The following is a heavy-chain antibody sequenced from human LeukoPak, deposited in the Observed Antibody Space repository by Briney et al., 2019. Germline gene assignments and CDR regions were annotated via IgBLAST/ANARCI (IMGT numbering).Heavy chain of an antibody. CDR3: ARGFVVVTAIADY. Sequence: GRSLRLSCAASGFTFSSYAMHWVRQAPGKGLEWVAVISYDGSNKYYADSVKGRFTISRDNSKNTLYLQVNSLRAEDTAVYYCARGFVVVTAIADYWGQGTLVTVSS. CDR2: ISYDGSNK. CDR1: GFTFSSYA. J-gene: IGHJ4*02. V-gene: IGHV3-30-3*01. D-gene: IGHD2-21*02.